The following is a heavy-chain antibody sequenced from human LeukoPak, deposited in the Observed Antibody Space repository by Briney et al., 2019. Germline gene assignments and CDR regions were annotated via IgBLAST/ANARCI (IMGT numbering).Heavy chain of an antibody. Sequence: GGSLRLSCAASGFTFSSYGMHWVRQAPGKGLEWVAFIRYDGSNKYYADSVKGRFTISRDNSKNTLYLQMNSLRAEDTAVYYCAKGALRFYGENIDYWGQGTLVTVSS. J-gene: IGHJ4*02. CDR3: AKGALRFYGENIDY. CDR2: IRYDGSNK. CDR1: GFTFSSYG. V-gene: IGHV3-30*02. D-gene: IGHD4-17*01.